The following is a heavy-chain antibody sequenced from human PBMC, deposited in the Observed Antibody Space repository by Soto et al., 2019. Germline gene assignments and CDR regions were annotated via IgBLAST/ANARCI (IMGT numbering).Heavy chain of an antibody. J-gene: IGHJ4*02. V-gene: IGHV3-30*04. Sequence: GGSLRLSCAASGFTFSSYAMHWVRQAPGKGLEWVAAISYSGGSTYYADSVKGRFTISRDNSKNTLYLQMNSLRAEDTAVYYCAKAEPDCSGGSCYHYWGQGTLVTVSS. CDR2: ISYSGGST. CDR3: AKAEPDCSGGSCYHY. CDR1: GFTFSSYA. D-gene: IGHD2-15*01.